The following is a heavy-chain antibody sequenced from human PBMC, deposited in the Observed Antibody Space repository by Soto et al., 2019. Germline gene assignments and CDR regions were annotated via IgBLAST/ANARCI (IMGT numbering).Heavy chain of an antibody. D-gene: IGHD2-2*01. Sequence: GGSLRLSCAASGFTFSSYAMSWVRQAPGKGLEWVSAISGSDGSTYYADSVKGRFTISRDNSKNTLYLQMNSLRAEDTAVYYCANVGCRSTSCELGAFDIWGQGTMVTVSS. J-gene: IGHJ3*02. V-gene: IGHV3-23*01. CDR2: ISGSDGST. CDR3: ANVGCRSTSCELGAFDI. CDR1: GFTFSSYA.